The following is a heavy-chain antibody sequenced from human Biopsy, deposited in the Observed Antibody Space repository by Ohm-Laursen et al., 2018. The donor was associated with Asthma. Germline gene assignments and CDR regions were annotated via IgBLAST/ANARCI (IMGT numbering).Heavy chain of an antibody. Sequence: SLRLSCTASGFTFSSPAMGWVRQAPGKGLERVSAITGSGHTTYYADSVRGRFTISRDNSKSTLFLQMDSLSAEDTAVYYCAKDFRGIAVAGDRGFDYWGQGTLVTVSS. CDR2: ITGSGHTT. D-gene: IGHD6-19*01. J-gene: IGHJ4*02. V-gene: IGHV3-23*01. CDR3: AKDFRGIAVAGDRGFDY. CDR1: GFTFSSPA.